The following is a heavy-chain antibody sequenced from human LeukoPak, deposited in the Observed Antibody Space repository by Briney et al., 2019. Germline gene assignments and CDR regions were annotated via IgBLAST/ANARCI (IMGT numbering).Heavy chain of an antibody. J-gene: IGHJ4*02. Sequence: SQTLSLTCAISGDGVSSNSAAWNWIRQSPSRGLEWLGRTYYRSKWCNDYAVSVKSRITINPDTSKNQFSLQLNSVTPEDTAVYYCARARDYDNSGFSFDQWGQGTLVTVSS. D-gene: IGHD3-22*01. CDR1: GDGVSSNSAA. CDR3: ARARDYDNSGFSFDQ. CDR2: TYYRSKWCN. V-gene: IGHV6-1*01.